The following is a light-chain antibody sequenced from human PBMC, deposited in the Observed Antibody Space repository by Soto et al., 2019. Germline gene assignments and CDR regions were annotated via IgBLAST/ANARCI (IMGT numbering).Light chain of an antibody. CDR2: GNS. Sequence: QSVLTQPPSVSGAPGQRVTISCSGSSSNIGAGYDVNWYRQLPGTAPKLLIYGNSDRPSGVPDRFSGSKFGTSASLAITGLQAEDEADYFCQSYDRSLRTYVFGTATKLTVL. V-gene: IGLV1-40*01. CDR3: QSYDRSLRTYV. J-gene: IGLJ1*01. CDR1: SSNIGAGYD.